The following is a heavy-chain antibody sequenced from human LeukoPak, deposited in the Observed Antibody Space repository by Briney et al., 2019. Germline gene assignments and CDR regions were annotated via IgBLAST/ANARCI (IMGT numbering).Heavy chain of an antibody. CDR1: GVSISSSNSY. CDR2: IYYSGNT. V-gene: IGHV4-39*01. J-gene: IGHJ4*02. Sequence: SETLSLTCTVSGVSISSSNSYWGWIRQPPGKGLEWIGSIYYSGNTYYNASLKSQVSISIDTSKNRFSLKLTPVTAADTAVYYCARQTGSGLFILPGGQGTLVTVSS. CDR3: ARQTGSGLFILP. D-gene: IGHD3/OR15-3a*01.